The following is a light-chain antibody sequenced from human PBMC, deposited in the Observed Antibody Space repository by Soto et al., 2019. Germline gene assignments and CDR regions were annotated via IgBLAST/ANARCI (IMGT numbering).Light chain of an antibody. J-gene: IGKJ1*01. CDR2: AAS. CDR3: QQYDSYPWT. CDR1: QSIGSL. V-gene: IGKV1-5*01. Sequence: DIQMTQSPSTLSASVGDRVTITCRASQSIGSLLAWYQQKPGRAPKLLIYAASSLESGVPSRLRGSGYGTEFTLTISSLQTDDFATYYCQQYDSYPWTFGQGTKVDI.